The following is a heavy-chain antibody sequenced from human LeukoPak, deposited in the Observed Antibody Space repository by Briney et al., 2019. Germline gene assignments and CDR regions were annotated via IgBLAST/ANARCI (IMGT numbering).Heavy chain of an antibody. CDR3: TMIEWERWRG. Sequence: GGSLRLSCAASGFTFSSSWMSWVRQAPGKGLEWVANIKQDGSEKYYVDSVKGRFTISRDNAKNSLYLQMNSLRAEDTAVYYCTMIEWERWRGWGQGTLVTVSS. D-gene: IGHD1-26*01. CDR1: GFTFSSSW. CDR2: IKQDGSEK. V-gene: IGHV3-7*01. J-gene: IGHJ4*02.